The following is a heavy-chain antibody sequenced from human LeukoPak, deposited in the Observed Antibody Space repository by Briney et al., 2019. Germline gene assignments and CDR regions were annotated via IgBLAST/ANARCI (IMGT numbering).Heavy chain of an antibody. Sequence: GGSLRLSCAASGFTFNTYTMNWVRQAPGKGLEWVSSISSGSSYIHFADSLKGRFTVSRDNAKNSLYLQITGLRAEDTAVYYCARVRSAGYYGMDVWGPGTTVTVSS. CDR2: ISSGSSYI. D-gene: IGHD2-15*01. J-gene: IGHJ6*02. CDR3: ARVRSAGYYGMDV. CDR1: GFTFNTYT. V-gene: IGHV3-21*01.